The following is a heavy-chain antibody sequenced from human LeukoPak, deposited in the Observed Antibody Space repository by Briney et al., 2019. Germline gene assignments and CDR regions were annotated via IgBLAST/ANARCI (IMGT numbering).Heavy chain of an antibody. CDR1: GYTFTGYY. Sequence: GASVKVSCKASGYTFTGYYMHWVRQAPGQGLEWMGWINPNSGGTNYAQKFQGRVTMTRDTSISTAYMELSRLRSDDTAVYYCARDRRYDFWSGYLRGFDYWGQGTLVTVSS. CDR3: ARDRRYDFWSGYLRGFDY. V-gene: IGHV1-2*02. CDR2: INPNSGGT. J-gene: IGHJ4*02. D-gene: IGHD3-3*01.